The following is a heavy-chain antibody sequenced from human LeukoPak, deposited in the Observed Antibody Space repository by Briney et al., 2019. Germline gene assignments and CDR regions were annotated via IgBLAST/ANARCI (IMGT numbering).Heavy chain of an antibody. V-gene: IGHV3-11*01. CDR3: ARAIDVRSDPILLLWFGETSFDP. CDR1: GFTFSDYY. J-gene: IGHJ5*02. CDR2: ISSSGSTI. D-gene: IGHD3-10*01. Sequence: PGGSLRLSCAASGFTFSDYYMSWLRQAPGKGLEWVSYISSSGSTIYYADSVKGRFTIPRDNAKNSLYLQMNSLRAEDTAVYYCARAIDVRSDPILLLWFGETSFDPWGQGTLVTVSS.